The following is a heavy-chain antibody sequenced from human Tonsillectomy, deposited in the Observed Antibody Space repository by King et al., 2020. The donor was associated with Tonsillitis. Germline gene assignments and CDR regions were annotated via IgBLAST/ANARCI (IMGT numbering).Heavy chain of an antibody. J-gene: IGHJ4*02. CDR1: GFTFNTYW. D-gene: IGHD3-9*01. V-gene: IGHV3-7*04. CDR3: ARGTRVILTTYNFDS. CDR2: INKDGSEK. Sequence: DVQLVESGGGLVQPGGSLRLSCAASGFTFNTYWMSWGRQAPGKGLEWVANINKDGSEKYYVDSVKGRFTISRDNAKNSLYLQLSSLRAEDTAVYYCARGTRVILTTYNFDSGGQGTLVTVSS.